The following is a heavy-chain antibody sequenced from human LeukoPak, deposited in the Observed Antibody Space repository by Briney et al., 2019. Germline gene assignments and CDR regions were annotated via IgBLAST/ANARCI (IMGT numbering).Heavy chain of an antibody. V-gene: IGHV1-2*02. CDR3: AKAPRYYYDSSGYYFDY. Sequence: ASVKVSCRASGYTFTGYYMHWARQAPGQGLEWMGWINPNSGGTNYAQKFQGRVTMTRDTSISTAHMELSRLRSDDTAVYYCAKAPRYYYDSSGYYFDYWGQGTLVTVSS. J-gene: IGHJ4*02. D-gene: IGHD3-22*01. CDR1: GYTFTGYY. CDR2: INPNSGGT.